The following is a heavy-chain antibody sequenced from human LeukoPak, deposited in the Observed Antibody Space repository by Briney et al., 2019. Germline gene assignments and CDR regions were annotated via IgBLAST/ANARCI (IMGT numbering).Heavy chain of an antibody. CDR1: GGSISSYY. V-gene: IGHV4-59*01. J-gene: IGHJ5*02. Sequence: SETLSLTCTVSGGSISSYYWSWIRQPPGKGLESIGYIYYSRSTNYNPSLKSRVTISVDTSKNQFSLKLSSVTAADTAVYYCARDAGYCSSTSCYPFKGFDPWGQRTQVTVSS. CDR3: ARDAGYCSSTSCYPFKGFDP. CDR2: IYYSRST. D-gene: IGHD2-2*01.